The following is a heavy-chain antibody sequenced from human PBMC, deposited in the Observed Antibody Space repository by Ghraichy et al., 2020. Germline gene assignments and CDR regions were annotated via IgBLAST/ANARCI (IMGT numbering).Heavy chain of an antibody. V-gene: IGHV4-34*01. J-gene: IGHJ4*02. Sequence: SETLSLTCAVYGGSFSGYYWSWIRQPPGKGLEWIGQINHSGSTNYNPSLKSRVTISVDTSKNQFSLKLSSVTAADTAVYYCARGGIVGATTHYFDYWGQGTLVTVSS. CDR2: INHSGST. CDR1: GGSFSGYY. CDR3: ARGGIVGATTHYFDY. D-gene: IGHD1-26*01.